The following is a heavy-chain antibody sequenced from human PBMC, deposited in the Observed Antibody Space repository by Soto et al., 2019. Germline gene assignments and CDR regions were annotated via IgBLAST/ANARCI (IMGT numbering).Heavy chain of an antibody. J-gene: IGHJ4*02. V-gene: IGHV4-4*02. CDR1: GGSISSSSW. Sequence: QVQLQESGPGLVKPSGTLSLTCAVSGGSISSSSWWTWVRQSPGKGLEWIGEIFESGATNYNPSLKSRLTMSVDKSKNPFSLNPGSLTAADTAVYFCTTSHAGELNNWGQGTLVTVSS. CDR3: TTSHAGELNN. D-gene: IGHD1-7*01. CDR2: IFESGAT.